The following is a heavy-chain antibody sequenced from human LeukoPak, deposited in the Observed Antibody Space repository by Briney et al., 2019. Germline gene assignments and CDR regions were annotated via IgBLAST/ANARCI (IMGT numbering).Heavy chain of an antibody. Sequence: GGSLRLSCAASGFTFSNYGMSWVRQAPGRGLEWVSAITIRGDGTYYADSVKGRFTISRDNSRNTLYLQMNSLRAEDTGVYYCAKGDSSGWYGSNWFDPWGQGTLVTVSS. J-gene: IGHJ5*02. V-gene: IGHV3-23*01. CDR2: ITIRGDGT. CDR1: GFTFSNYG. D-gene: IGHD6-19*01. CDR3: AKGDSSGWYGSNWFDP.